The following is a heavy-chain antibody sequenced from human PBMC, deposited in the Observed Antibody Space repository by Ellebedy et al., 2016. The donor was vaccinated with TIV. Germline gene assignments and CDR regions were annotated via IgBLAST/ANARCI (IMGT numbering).Heavy chain of an antibody. CDR2: VVHSGNT. V-gene: IGHV4-38-2*02. CDR1: GYSISSAYF. D-gene: IGHD1-26*01. J-gene: IGHJ4*02. Sequence: MPSETLSLTCTVSGYSISSAYFWGWIRQPPGKGLEWIGSVVHSGNTYYNPSFKSRVTISRDTSKNQFSLKLSTVTAADTAVYYCARVYRGSQFDNWGQGTLVTVSS. CDR3: ARVYRGSQFDN.